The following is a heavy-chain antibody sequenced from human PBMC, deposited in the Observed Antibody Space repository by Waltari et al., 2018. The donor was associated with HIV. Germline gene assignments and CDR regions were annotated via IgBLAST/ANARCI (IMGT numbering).Heavy chain of an antibody. Sequence: QITLKESGPTLVKPTQTLTLTCTFPGFSLSTRGWGVGWIRQPPGKALEWLALIYWNDDKRYSPSLKSRLTITKDTSKNQVVLRMTNMDPVDTATYYCAHRRGTIFGVVDHYYYGMDVWGQGTTVTVSS. CDR2: IYWNDDK. J-gene: IGHJ6*02. V-gene: IGHV2-5*01. CDR3: AHRRGTIFGVVDHYYYGMDV. D-gene: IGHD3-3*01. CDR1: GFSLSTRGWG.